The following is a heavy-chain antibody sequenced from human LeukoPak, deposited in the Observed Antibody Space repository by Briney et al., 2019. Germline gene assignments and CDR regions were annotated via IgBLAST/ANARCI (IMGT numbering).Heavy chain of an antibody. V-gene: IGHV3-30*02. CDR2: IRYNGNNQ. J-gene: IGHJ6*03. CDR1: GFTFNNYG. Sequence: GGSLRLSCAASGFTFNNYGMHWVRQAPGKGLEWVAFIRYNGNNQYYADSVKGQFTISRDNSKNTLYLQMNSLKGDYTAVYYCAKDSAFYYIDVWGKGTTVIISS. D-gene: IGHD3-10*01. CDR3: AKDSAFYYIDV.